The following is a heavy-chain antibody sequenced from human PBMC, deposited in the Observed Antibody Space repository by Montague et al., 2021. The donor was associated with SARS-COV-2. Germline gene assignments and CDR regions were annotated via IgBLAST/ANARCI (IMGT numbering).Heavy chain of an antibody. V-gene: IGHV4-34*01. J-gene: IGHJ2*01. CDR1: GGSFSDYY. Sequence: SETLSLTCAVYGGSFSDYYWAWIRQPPGKGLEWIGEIYYSGHANYNPSLKSRVIMSLDTSRDQFSLKVNSVTAADTAMYYCARVATGWLSGEFWSFDFWGRGTLVTVSS. CDR3: ARVATGWLSGEFWSFDF. CDR2: IYYSGHA. D-gene: IGHD3-10*01.